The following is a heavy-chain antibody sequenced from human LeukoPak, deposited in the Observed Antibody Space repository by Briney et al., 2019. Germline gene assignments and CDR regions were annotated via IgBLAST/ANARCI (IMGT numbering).Heavy chain of an antibody. CDR1: GGSFSGYY. V-gene: IGHV4-34*01. CDR3: ARSGSRRYYFDY. D-gene: IGHD3-10*01. CDR2: INHSGST. J-gene: IGHJ4*02. Sequence: PSETLSLTCAVYGGSFSGYYWSWIRQPPGKGLEWIGEINHSGSTNYNPSLKSRVTISVDTSKNQFSLKLSSVTAADTAVYYCARSGSRRYYFDYWGQGTLVTVSS.